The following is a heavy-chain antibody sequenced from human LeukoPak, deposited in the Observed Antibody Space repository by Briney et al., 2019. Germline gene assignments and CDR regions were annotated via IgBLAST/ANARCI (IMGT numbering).Heavy chain of an antibody. CDR3: AKWYNWNYAGMDV. Sequence: GGSLRLSCAASGYTFSSYAMSWVRQAPGKGLEWVSAISGSGGSTYYADSVKGRFTISRDNSKNTLYLQMNSLRAEDTAVYYCAKWYNWNYAGMDVWGQGTTVTVSS. D-gene: IGHD1-7*01. J-gene: IGHJ6*02. CDR1: GYTFSSYA. V-gene: IGHV3-23*01. CDR2: ISGSGGST.